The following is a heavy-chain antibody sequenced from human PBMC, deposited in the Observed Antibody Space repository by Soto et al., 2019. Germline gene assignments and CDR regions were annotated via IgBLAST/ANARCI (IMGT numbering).Heavy chain of an antibody. CDR2: IYYSGST. CDR1: GGSISSYY. D-gene: IGHD6-19*01. CDR3: ARGVDRQWADY. J-gene: IGHJ4*02. V-gene: IGHV4-59*01. Sequence: TLSLTCTVSGGSISSYYWSWIRQPPGKGLEWIGYIYYSGSTNYNPSLKSRVTISVDTSKNQFSLKLSSLTAADTAVYYCARGVDRQWADYWGRGTLVTVSS.